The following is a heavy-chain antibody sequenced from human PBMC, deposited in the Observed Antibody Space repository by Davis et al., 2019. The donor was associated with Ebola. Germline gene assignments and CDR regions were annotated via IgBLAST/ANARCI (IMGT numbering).Heavy chain of an antibody. CDR3: ARGQQLDPFDY. J-gene: IGHJ4*02. CDR2: ISNSGST. D-gene: IGHD6-13*01. V-gene: IGHV4-59*12. CDR1: GGSISSYY. Sequence: MPSETLSLTCTVSGGSISSYYWSWIRQPPGKGLEWIGYISNSGSTNYNPSLKSRVTTSVDTSKNQFSLKLSSVTAADTAVYYCARGQQLDPFDYWGQGTLVTVSS.